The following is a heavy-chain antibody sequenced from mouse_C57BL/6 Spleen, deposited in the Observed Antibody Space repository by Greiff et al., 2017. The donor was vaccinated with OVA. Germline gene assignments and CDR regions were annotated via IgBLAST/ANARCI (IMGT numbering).Heavy chain of an antibody. D-gene: IGHD1-1*01. V-gene: IGHV14-2*01. CDR2: IDPEDGET. Sequence: VHVKQSGAELVKPGASVKLSCTASGFNIKDYYMHWVKQRTEQGLEWIGRIDPEDGETKYAPKFQGKATITADTSSNTAYLQLSSLTSEDTAVYYCAPHYYSSPDYFDDWGQGTTLTVSS. CDR1: GFNIKDYY. CDR3: APHYYSSPDYFDD. J-gene: IGHJ2*01.